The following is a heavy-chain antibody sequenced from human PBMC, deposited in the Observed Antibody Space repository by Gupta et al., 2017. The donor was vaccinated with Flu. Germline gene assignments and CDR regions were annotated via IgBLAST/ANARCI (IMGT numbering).Heavy chain of an antibody. J-gene: IGHJ4*02. CDR3: AKDRIWVTTLVFGY. Sequence: EVQLLESGGGLVTPGGSLRLFCAASGFTFSSYAMIWVRQAPGKGLVWFSAISGSGGSTYYADSVKGRFTISRDNSKNTLYLQMNSLRAEDTAVYYCAKDRIWVTTLVFGYWGQGTLVTVSS. D-gene: IGHD4-17*01. V-gene: IGHV3-23*01. CDR2: ISGSGGST. CDR1: GFTFSSYA.